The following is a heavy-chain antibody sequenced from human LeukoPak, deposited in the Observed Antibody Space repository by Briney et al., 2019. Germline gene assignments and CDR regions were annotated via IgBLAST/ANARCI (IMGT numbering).Heavy chain of an antibody. CDR1: GFTFSSYA. Sequence: GGSLRLSCAASGFTFSSYAMTWVRQAPGKGLEWVSGIHGSGDTTYYADSVKGRFTISRDNSRKMLYLQMNSLRAEDTAVYYCARAPYYYDSSGIFWGQGTLVTVSS. CDR2: IHGSGDTT. V-gene: IGHV3-23*01. J-gene: IGHJ4*02. D-gene: IGHD3-22*01. CDR3: ARAPYYYDSSGIF.